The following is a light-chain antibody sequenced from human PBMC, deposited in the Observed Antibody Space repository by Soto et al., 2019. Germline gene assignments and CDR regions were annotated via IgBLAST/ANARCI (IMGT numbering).Light chain of an antibody. CDR3: SSFAGSPVI. V-gene: IGLV2-8*01. CDR2: EVS. J-gene: IGLJ2*01. Sequence: QSALTQPPSASGSPGQSFTITCSGTRSDVGEENYVSWYQQHPGKVPKLILYEVSKRPSGVPDRFSGSRSGNTASLTVSGLQAEDEADYYCSSFAGSPVIFGGGTKLTVL. CDR1: RSDVGEENY.